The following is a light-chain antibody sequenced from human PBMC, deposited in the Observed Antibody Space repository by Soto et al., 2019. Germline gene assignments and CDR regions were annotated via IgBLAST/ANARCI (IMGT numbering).Light chain of an antibody. CDR1: SSNIGAGYD. J-gene: IGLJ1*01. CDR3: QSYDSSLSGYV. V-gene: IGLV1-40*01. Sequence: QSVLTQPPSVSGAPGQRVTISCTGSSSNIGAGYDVHWYQQLPGTAPKLLIYGNSNRPSGVPDRFSGSKSGTSASLAITGLQAEDDDDYYCQSYDSSLSGYVFGTGTQLTVL. CDR2: GNS.